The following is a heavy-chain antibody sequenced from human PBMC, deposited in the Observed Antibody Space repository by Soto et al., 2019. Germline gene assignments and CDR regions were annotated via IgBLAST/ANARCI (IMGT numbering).Heavy chain of an antibody. J-gene: IGHJ4*02. D-gene: IGHD3-16*01. Sequence: GGSLRLSCAASGFTFSDYYMSWIRQTPGKGLEWISYISSSSSSIYYADSVRGRFTISRDNAKNSLFLQMNTLRAEDTAVYYCARREATDGVLDYWGQGTLVTVSS. V-gene: IGHV3-11*01. CDR1: GFTFSDYY. CDR3: ARREATDGVLDY. CDR2: ISSSSSSI.